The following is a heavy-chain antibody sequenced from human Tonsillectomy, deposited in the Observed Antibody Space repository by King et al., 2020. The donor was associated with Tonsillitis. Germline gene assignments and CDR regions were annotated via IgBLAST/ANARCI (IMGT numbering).Heavy chain of an antibody. CDR1: GFSLSTSGVG. D-gene: IGHD3-10*01. J-gene: IGHJ6*02. Sequence: TLKESGPTLVKPTQTLTLTCTFSGFSLSTSGVGVDWIRQPPGKALEWLALIYWDDDKRYNPSLKSRLTISKDTSKNQVVLILTDMGPADTGTYFCAHQRHLAFFYYGMDVWGQGTTVTVSS. CDR3: AHQRHLAFFYYGMDV. CDR2: IYWDDDK. V-gene: IGHV2-5*02.